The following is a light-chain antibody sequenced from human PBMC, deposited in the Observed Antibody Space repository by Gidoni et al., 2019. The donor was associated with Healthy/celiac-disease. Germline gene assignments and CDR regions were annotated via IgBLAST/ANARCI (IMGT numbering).Light chain of an antibody. V-gene: IGKV3-20*01. CDR2: GAS. CDR1: QSVSSSY. Sequence: EIVLTQSPGTLSLSPGERATLSCRASQSVSSSYLAWYQQKPGQAPRLLIYGASSRATGIPDRFSGSGSGTDFTLTISGLEPEDFAVYYCQQYGSSPITFXQXTRLEIK. J-gene: IGKJ5*01. CDR3: QQYGSSPIT.